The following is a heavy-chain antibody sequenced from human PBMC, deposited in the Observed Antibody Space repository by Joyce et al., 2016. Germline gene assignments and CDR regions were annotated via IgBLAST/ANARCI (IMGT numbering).Heavy chain of an antibody. CDR1: GGSSSRGGYS. Sequence: QLQLQESGPGLVKPSQTLSLICDFSGGSSSRGGYSWSWIRQPPGKGLEWIAYSYHTGGTYYNPSRNNRGSISVDKSKNQFSLGLNSVTAADTAVYYCARSLVVPAAFFDYWGQGILVTVSP. CDR2: SYHTGGT. CDR3: ARSLVVPAAFFDY. D-gene: IGHD2-2*01. J-gene: IGHJ4*02. V-gene: IGHV4-30-2*01.